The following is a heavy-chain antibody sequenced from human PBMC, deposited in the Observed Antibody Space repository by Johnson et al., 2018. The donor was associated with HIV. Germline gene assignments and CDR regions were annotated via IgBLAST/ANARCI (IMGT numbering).Heavy chain of an antibody. CDR1: GFTFSNAW. CDR3: ARGVTYYYDSTGYPHAFDI. CDR2: INWNGGST. D-gene: IGHD3-22*01. J-gene: IGHJ3*02. V-gene: IGHV3-20*04. Sequence: VQLVESGGGLVKPGGSLRLSCAASGFTFSNAWMSWVRQAPGKGLEWVSGINWNGGSTGYADSVKGRFTISRDNGKNSLYLQMNSLRAEDTALYYCARGVTYYYDSTGYPHAFDIWGQGTMVTVSS.